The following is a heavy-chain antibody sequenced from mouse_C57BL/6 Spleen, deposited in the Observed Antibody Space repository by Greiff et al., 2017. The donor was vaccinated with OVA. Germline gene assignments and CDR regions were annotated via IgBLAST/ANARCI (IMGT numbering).Heavy chain of an antibody. V-gene: IGHV1-66*01. CDR2: IYPGSGNT. J-gene: IGHJ4*01. CDR3: ARTVPYYYAMDY. Sequence: QVQLKESGPELVKPGASVKISCKASGYSFTSYYIHWVKQRPGQGLEWIGWIYPGSGNTKYNETFKGKATLTADTSSSTAYMQLSSLTSEDSAVYYCARTVPYYYAMDYWGQGTSVTVSS. CDR1: GYSFTSYY.